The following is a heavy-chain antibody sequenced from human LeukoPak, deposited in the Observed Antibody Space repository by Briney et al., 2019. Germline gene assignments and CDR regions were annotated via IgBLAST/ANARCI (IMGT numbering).Heavy chain of an antibody. D-gene: IGHD6-13*01. CDR1: GGSISSYY. J-gene: IGHJ4*02. Sequence: SETLSLTCTVSGGSISSYYWSWVRQPPGKGLEWIGYNYYSGSTNYNPSLKSRVTISVDTSKNQFSLKLSSVTAADTAVYYCARGEAAAGPPDYWGQGTLVTVSS. V-gene: IGHV4-59*01. CDR3: ARGEAAAGPPDY. CDR2: NYYSGST.